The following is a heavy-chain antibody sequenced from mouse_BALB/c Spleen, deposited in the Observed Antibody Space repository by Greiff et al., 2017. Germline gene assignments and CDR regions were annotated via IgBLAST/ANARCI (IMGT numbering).Heavy chain of an antibody. CDR1: GYTFTSYV. J-gene: IGHJ4*01. CDR3: AKGTWGDAMDY. Sequence: EVQLQQSGPELVKPGASVKMSCKASGYTFTSYVMHWVKQKPGQGLEWIGYINPYNDGTKYNEKFKGKATLTSDKSSSTAYMELSSLTSEDPAVYYCAKGTWGDAMDYWGQGTSVTVSS. CDR2: INPYNDGT. V-gene: IGHV1-14*01.